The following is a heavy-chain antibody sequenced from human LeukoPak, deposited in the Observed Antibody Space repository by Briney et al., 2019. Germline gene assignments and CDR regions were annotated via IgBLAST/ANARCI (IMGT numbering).Heavy chain of an antibody. V-gene: IGHV3-9*01. CDR2: ISWNSGSI. D-gene: IGHD3-16*01. Sequence: GGSLRLSCAASGFTFDDYAMHWVRQAPGKGLEWVSGISWNSGSIGYADSVKGRFTISRDNAKNSLYLQMNSLRAEDTALYYCATNPNTFGGVENWFDPWGQGALVTVSS. CDR3: ATNPNTFGGVENWFDP. CDR1: GFTFDDYA. J-gene: IGHJ5*02.